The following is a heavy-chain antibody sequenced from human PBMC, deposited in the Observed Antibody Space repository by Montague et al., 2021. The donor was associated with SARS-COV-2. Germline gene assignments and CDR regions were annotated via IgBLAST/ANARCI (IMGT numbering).Heavy chain of an antibody. Sequence: SETLSLTCAGYVGSLSRHTRGRVGQAPDKTLVSIGDIVHTGSCKYNPSLKSRVTMSIDAAKNQFSLRMTSVTAADTSIYDCARGGTERSTAFGVVFFPLLDSWGQGTLVTVSS. CDR2: IVHTGSC. V-gene: IGHV4-34*12. CDR3: ARGGTERSTAFGVVFFPLLDS. J-gene: IGHJ4*02. CDR1: VGSLSRHT. D-gene: IGHD3-3*01.